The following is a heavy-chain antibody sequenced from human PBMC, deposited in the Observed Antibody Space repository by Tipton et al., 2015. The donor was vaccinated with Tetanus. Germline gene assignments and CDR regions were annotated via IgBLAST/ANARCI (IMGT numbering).Heavy chain of an antibody. Sequence: SLRLSCEVSGFTFSNYKMNWVRQAPGRGLEWVSSISSTSRYINYADSVKGRFIISRDNSKNTLYLQMNSLRAEDTAVYYCAKDRYDSSGYYYLWDYWGQGTLVTVSS. CDR2: ISSTSRYI. CDR1: GFTFSNYK. D-gene: IGHD3-22*01. V-gene: IGHV3-21*04. J-gene: IGHJ4*02. CDR3: AKDRYDSSGYYYLWDY.